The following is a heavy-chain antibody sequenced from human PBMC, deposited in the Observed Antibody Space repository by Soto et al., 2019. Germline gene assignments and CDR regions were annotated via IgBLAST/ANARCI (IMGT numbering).Heavy chain of an antibody. CDR2: VFYTGNT. CDR3: ARLLYHDTSGLQYYYFDL. CDR1: GGSTSRYH. Sequence: QVQLQESGPGLVKASETLSLTCTVSGGSTSRYHWGWVRQPPGQGLEWVGYVFYTGNTRYNPSLRARVTMSVDTSRNLFSLKLSSVTAADTAVYYCARLLYHDTSGLQYYYFDLWGQGTLVTVSS. V-gene: IGHV4-59*01. D-gene: IGHD3-22*01. J-gene: IGHJ4*02.